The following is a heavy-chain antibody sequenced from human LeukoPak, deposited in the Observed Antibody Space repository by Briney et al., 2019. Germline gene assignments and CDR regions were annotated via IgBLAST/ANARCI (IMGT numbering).Heavy chain of an antibody. D-gene: IGHD4-17*01. V-gene: IGHV1-69*13. CDR3: ATLVTTVTHLDYYYGMDV. Sequence: ASVKVPCKASGGTFSSYAISWVRQAPGQGLEWMGGIIPIFGTANYAQKFQGRVTITADESTSTVYMELSSLRSEDTAVYYCATLVTTVTHLDYYYGMDVWGQGTTVTVSS. J-gene: IGHJ6*02. CDR2: IIPIFGTA. CDR1: GGTFSSYA.